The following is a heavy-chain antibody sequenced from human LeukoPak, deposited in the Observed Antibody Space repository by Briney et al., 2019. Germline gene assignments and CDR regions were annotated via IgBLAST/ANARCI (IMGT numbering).Heavy chain of an antibody. CDR2: INHSGST. CDR3: ARRRIQLWLLSFDY. D-gene: IGHD5-18*01. J-gene: IGHJ4*02. V-gene: IGHV4-34*01. CDR1: GGSFSGYY. Sequence: PSETLSLTCAVYGGSFSGYYWSWIRQPPGKGLEWIGEINHSGSTNYNPSLKSRVTISVDTSKNQFSLKLSSVTAADTAVYYCARRRIQLWLLSFDYWGQGTLVTVSS.